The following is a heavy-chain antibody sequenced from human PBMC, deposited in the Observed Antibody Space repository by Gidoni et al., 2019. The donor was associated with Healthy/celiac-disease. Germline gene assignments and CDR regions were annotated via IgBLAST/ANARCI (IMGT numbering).Heavy chain of an antibody. CDR1: GYTFTSHG. V-gene: IGHV1-18*01. CDR2: ISAYNGNT. CDR3: ARNDYGDHDTTSKFDP. D-gene: IGHD4-17*01. J-gene: IGHJ5*02. Sequence: QVQLVQSGAEVKKPGASVKGSCKASGYTFTSHGISWVRQAPGQGLEWMGWISAYNGNTNDAQKLQGRVTMTTDTSTSTAYMELRSLRSDDTAVYYCARNDYGDHDTTSKFDPWGQGTLVTVSS.